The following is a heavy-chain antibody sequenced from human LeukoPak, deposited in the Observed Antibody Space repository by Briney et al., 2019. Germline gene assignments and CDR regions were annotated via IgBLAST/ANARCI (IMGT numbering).Heavy chain of an antibody. D-gene: IGHD4-17*01. J-gene: IGHJ4*02. CDR1: GFTFSSFA. V-gene: IGHV3-33*01. Sequence: PGGSLRLSCAPSGFTFSSFAMHWVRQAPGKGLEWVAVIWYDGSNKYYADSVKGRFTISRDNSKNTLYLQMNSLRAEDTAVYYCARAVPISPAYGDPFFDYWGQGTLVTVSS. CDR3: ARAVPISPAYGDPFFDY. CDR2: IWYDGSNK.